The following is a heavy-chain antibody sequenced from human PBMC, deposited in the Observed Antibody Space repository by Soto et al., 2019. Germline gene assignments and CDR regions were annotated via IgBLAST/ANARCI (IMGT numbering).Heavy chain of an antibody. CDR2: VSYDGGIK. CDR1: AFTFSSYG. J-gene: IGHJ6*02. CDR3: AKDRVVVPAAPTNYYYYYGMDV. Sequence: GGSLTPSCAASAFTFSSYGMHWVRHAAGKGLEWVAGVSYDGGIKYYADSVKSRFTISRDKSKNALYLQMTSLRAEDTAVYYCAKDRVVVPAAPTNYYYYYGMDVWGQGTTVTVSS. D-gene: IGHD2-2*01. V-gene: IGHV3-30*18.